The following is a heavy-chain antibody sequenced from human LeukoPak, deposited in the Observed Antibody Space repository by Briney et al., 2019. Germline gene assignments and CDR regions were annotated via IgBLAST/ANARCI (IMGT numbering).Heavy chain of an antibody. CDR3: AKSPFRGGSSWTEFDY. CDR2: ISGSGGST. CDR1: GFTFITYA. V-gene: IGHV3-23*01. D-gene: IGHD6-13*01. Sequence: PGGSLRLSCAASGFTFITYAMSWVRQAPGKGLEWVSAISGSGGSTYYADSVKGRFTISRDNSRNTVYLEMNSLRAEDTAVYYCAKSPFRGGSSWTEFDYWGQGTLVTVSS. J-gene: IGHJ4*02.